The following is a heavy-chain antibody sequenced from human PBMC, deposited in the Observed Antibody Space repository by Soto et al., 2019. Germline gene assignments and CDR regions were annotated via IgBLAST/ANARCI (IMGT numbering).Heavy chain of an antibody. CDR2: IIPIFGTA. Sequence: QVQLVQSGAEVKKPGSSVKVSCKAPGGTFSSYAISWVRQAPGQGLEWMGGIIPIFGTAKYAQKFQGRVTMTTDESTTKDYMELSSLRSEDTAVYYCARYYGASSSLDHYYYDYFGMDVWGQGTMVTVSS. CDR3: ARYYGASSSLDHYYYDYFGMDV. D-gene: IGHD3-22*01. CDR1: GGTFSSYA. J-gene: IGHJ6*02. V-gene: IGHV1-69*01.